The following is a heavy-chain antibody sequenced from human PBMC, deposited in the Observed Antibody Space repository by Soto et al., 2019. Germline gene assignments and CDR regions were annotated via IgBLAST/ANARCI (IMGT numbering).Heavy chain of an antibody. J-gene: IGHJ4*02. CDR2: ISGSGGST. D-gene: IGHD3-22*01. Sequence: GGSLRLSCAASGFTFSSYAMSWVRQAPGKGLEWVSAISGSGGSTYYADSVKGRFTISRDNSKNTLYLQMNSLRAEDTAVYYCARDQGGSSGYSPFDYWGQGTLVTVSS. V-gene: IGHV3-23*01. CDR3: ARDQGGSSGYSPFDY. CDR1: GFTFSSYA.